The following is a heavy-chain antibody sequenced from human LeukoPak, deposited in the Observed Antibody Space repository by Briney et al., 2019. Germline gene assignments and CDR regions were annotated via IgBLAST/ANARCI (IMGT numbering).Heavy chain of an antibody. D-gene: IGHD2-15*01. CDR3: VGYDPFDY. CDR1: GFTFSSYA. V-gene: IGHV3-23*01. Sequence: PGGSLRLSCAASGFTFSSYAMSWVRQAPGKGLEWVSGIRDSGGNTYYADPVKGRFTISRDNSKNTLYLQMNSLRAEDTAVYYCVGYDPFDYWGQGTLVTVSS. CDR2: IRDSGGNT. J-gene: IGHJ4*02.